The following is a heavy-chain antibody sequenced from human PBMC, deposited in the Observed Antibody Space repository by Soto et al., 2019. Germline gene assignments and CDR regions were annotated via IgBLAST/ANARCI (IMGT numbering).Heavy chain of an antibody. CDR1: GLTFSSYA. CDR2: ISDSGGNT. V-gene: IGHV3-23*01. D-gene: IGHD6-19*01. J-gene: IGHJ4*02. CDR3: AKDLGSSAWYPFDC. Sequence: EVQLLESGGGLVQPGGSLRLSCAASGLTFSSYAMNWVRQAPGKGLEWVSVISDSGGNTYYADSVKGRFTISRDNSKNTLYLQMNSLRAEDTAIYYCAKDLGSSAWYPFDCWGQGTLVTVSS.